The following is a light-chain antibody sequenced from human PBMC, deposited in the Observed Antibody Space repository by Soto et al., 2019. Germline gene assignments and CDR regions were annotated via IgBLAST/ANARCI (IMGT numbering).Light chain of an antibody. Sequence: DLQLAQSPSSLSASVGDRVIITCQACQGISNYVTWYQQKPGKDPQLLISPASNLETGFPSSFSGSGSAVHFSFIISSLQPENIATDYCQLYEGLPITFGGRTKVDI. CDR2: PAS. J-gene: IGKJ4*01. V-gene: IGKV1-33*01. CDR3: QLYEGLPIT. CDR1: QGISNY.